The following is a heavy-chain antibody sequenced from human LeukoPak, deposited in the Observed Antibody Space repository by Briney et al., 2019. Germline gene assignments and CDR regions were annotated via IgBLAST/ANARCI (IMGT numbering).Heavy chain of an antibody. J-gene: IGHJ4*02. CDR2: IRYDGSNK. CDR1: GFTFSSYE. CDR3: AKDPPAARAY. Sequence: GGSLRLSCAASGFTFSSYEMNWVRQAPGKGLEWVAFIRYDGSNKYYADSVKGRFTISRDNSKNTLYLQMNSLRAEDTAVYYCAKDPPAARAYWGQGTLVTVSS. V-gene: IGHV3-30*02. D-gene: IGHD2-15*01.